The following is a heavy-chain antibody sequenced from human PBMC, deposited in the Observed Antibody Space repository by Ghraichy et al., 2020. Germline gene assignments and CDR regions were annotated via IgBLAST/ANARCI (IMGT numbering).Heavy chain of an antibody. CDR3: AKDLDYGGNSGAY. V-gene: IGHV3-23*01. CDR2: ISGSGGST. D-gene: IGHD4-23*01. Sequence: ETLTLTCAASGFTFSSYAMSWVRQAPGKGLEWVSAISGSGGSTYYADSVKGRFTISRDNSKNTLYLQMNSLRAEDTAVYYCAKDLDYGGNSGAYWGQGTLVTVSS. CDR1: GFTFSSYA. J-gene: IGHJ4*02.